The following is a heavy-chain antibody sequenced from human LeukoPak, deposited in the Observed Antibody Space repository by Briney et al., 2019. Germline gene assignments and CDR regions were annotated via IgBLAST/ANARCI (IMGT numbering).Heavy chain of an antibody. V-gene: IGHV4-61*01. Sequence: ASETLSLTCTVSGGSVSIGTYFLNWIRQPPGKGLEWIGYIDYNGRTNYNPSLKIRVTISVGTSKNQFPLKVSSVTATDTAVYYCARGSGWLTDHWGQGTLVTVSS. D-gene: IGHD6-19*01. CDR2: IDYNGRT. J-gene: IGHJ4*02. CDR1: GGSVSIGTYF. CDR3: ARGSGWLTDH.